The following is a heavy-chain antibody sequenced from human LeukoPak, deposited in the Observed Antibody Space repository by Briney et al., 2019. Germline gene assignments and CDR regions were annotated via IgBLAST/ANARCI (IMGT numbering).Heavy chain of an antibody. D-gene: IGHD3-22*01. J-gene: IGHJ4*02. CDR2: ISHSGST. Sequence: SETLSLTCGVYGGSFSGYYWSWIRQPPGKGLEWIGEISHSGSTNYNPSLKSRVTISVDTSKNQFSLKLSSVTAADTAVYYCARGNYYDSSGYYGYWGQGTLVTVSS. V-gene: IGHV4-34*01. CDR3: ARGNYYDSSGYYGY. CDR1: GGSFSGYY.